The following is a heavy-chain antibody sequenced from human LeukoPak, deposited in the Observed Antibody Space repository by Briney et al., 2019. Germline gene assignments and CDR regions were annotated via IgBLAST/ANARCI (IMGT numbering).Heavy chain of an antibody. CDR3: ARSVVPAAMDGYFDY. Sequence: ASVKVSCKVSGYNLTELSMHWVRQAPGKGLEWMGGFDPGDGETIYAQKFQGRVTITTDESTSTAYMELSSLRSEDTAVYYCARSVVPAAMDGYFDYWGQGTLVTVSS. J-gene: IGHJ4*02. CDR2: FDPGDGET. D-gene: IGHD2-2*01. V-gene: IGHV1-24*01. CDR1: GYNLTELS.